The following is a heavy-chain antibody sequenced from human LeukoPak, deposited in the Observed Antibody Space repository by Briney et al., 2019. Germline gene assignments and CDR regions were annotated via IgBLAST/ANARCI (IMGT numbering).Heavy chain of an antibody. CDR2: MNPNSGNT. D-gene: IGHD3-22*01. CDR1: EYTFTSYD. V-gene: IGHV1-8*01. CDR3: ARDSSGYPYYFDY. J-gene: IGHJ4*02. Sequence: ASVKVSCKASEYTFTSYDINWVRQAPGQGLEWMGWMNPNSGNTGYAQEFQGRVTMTRNISISTAYMELSSLRSEDTAVYYCARDSSGYPYYFDYWGQGTLVTVSS.